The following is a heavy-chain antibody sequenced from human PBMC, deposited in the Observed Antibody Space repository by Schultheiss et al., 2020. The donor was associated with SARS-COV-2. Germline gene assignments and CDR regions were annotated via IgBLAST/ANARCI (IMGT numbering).Heavy chain of an antibody. CDR3: ARDTRPRTHYYYYMDV. CDR1: GFTFSNAW. CDR2: VYGDGSI. Sequence: GGSLRLSCAASGFTFSNAWMSWVRQAPGKGLEWVSLVYGDGSIRFADSVKGRFTISRDNAKNSLYLQMNSLRAEDTAVYYCARDTRPRTHYYYYMDVWGKGTTVTVSS. D-gene: IGHD1-14*01. V-gene: IGHV3-53*01. J-gene: IGHJ6*03.